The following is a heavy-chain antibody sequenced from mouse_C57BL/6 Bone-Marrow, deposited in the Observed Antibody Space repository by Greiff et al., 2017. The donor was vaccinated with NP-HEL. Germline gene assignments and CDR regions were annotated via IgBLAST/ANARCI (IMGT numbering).Heavy chain of an antibody. J-gene: IGHJ2*01. CDR2: IDPETGGT. V-gene: IGHV1-15*01. D-gene: IGHD1-1*01. Sequence: VKLMESGAELVRPGASVTLSCKASGYTFTDYEMHWVKQTPVHGLEWIGAIDPETGGTAYNQKFKGKAILTADKSSSTAYMELRSLTSEDSAVYYCTRAITTVVASYYFDYWGQGTTLTVSS. CDR3: TRAITTVVASYYFDY. CDR1: GYTFTDYE.